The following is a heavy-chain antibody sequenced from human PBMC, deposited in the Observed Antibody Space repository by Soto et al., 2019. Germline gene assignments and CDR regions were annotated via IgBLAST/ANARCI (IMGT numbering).Heavy chain of an antibody. V-gene: IGHV1-69*12. Sequence: QVQLVQSGAEVKKPGSSVKVSCKASGGTFSSYAISWVRQAPGQGLEWMGGIIPIFGTANYAQKFQGRVTIAEDESTSKAYVEVSGLRSEDTAVYYCAASPLSDTAMVGDFDYWGQGGLVTVSS. CDR2: IIPIFGTA. CDR3: AASPLSDTAMVGDFDY. J-gene: IGHJ4*02. CDR1: GGTFSSYA. D-gene: IGHD5-18*01.